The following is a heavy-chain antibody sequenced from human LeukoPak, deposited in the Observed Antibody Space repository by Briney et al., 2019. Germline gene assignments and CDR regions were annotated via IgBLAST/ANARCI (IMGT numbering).Heavy chain of an antibody. J-gene: IGHJ4*02. CDR3: ARGWYQYYFDC. CDR1: GFTFSNYE. D-gene: IGHD2-15*01. Sequence: GGSLRLSCAASGFTFSNYEMNRVGQAPGKGLEWVSYISSSGSAIYYADSVKGRFTISRDNAKNSLYLQMNSLRAEDTAVYYCARGWYQYYFDCWGQGTLVTVSS. V-gene: IGHV3-48*03. CDR2: ISSSGSAI.